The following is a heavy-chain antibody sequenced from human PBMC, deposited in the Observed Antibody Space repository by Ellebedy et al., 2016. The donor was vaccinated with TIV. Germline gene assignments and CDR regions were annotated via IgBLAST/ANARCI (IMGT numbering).Heavy chain of an antibody. CDR1: GFSFSSYA. CDR2: ISGSGDST. D-gene: IGHD6-19*01. V-gene: IGHV3-23*01. J-gene: IGHJ4*02. CDR3: AKVGWSSGWPHDY. Sequence: GESLKISRAASGFSFSSYAMSWVRQAPGKGLEWVSGISGSGDSTYYADSVKGRFTISRDNSKNTLYLQMNRLRAEDTAVYYCAKVGWSSGWPHDYWGQGTLVTVSS.